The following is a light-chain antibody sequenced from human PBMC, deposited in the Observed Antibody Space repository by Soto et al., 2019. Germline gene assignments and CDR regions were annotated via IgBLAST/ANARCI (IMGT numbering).Light chain of an antibody. J-gene: IGKJ2*01. CDR2: GAS. CDR1: QRVSTN. CDR3: QQYSDWPPTYT. Sequence: EIVMTQSPATLSVSPGERATLSCRASQRVSTNLAWYQQKPGQAPRLLIYGASTSATGIPGRFSGSGAETEFTLTISNLQSEDFAVYYCQQYSDWPPTYTFGQGTKLEIK. V-gene: IGKV3-15*01.